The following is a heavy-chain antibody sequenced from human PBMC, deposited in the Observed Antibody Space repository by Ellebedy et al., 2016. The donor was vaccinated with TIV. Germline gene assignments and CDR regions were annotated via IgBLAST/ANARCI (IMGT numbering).Heavy chain of an antibody. Sequence: GESLKISCAASGFTFSSYWMHWVRQAPGKGLVWVSRINSDGSSTSYADSVKGRFTISRDNAKNPLYLQMDSLRAEDTAVYYCARSRDGYNFIGDYWGQGTLVTVSS. CDR2: INSDGSST. J-gene: IGHJ4*02. CDR3: ARSRDGYNFIGDY. CDR1: GFTFSSYW. D-gene: IGHD5-24*01. V-gene: IGHV3-74*01.